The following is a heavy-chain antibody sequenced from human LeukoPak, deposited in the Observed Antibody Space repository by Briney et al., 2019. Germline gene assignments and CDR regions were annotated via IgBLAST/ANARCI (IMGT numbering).Heavy chain of an antibody. D-gene: IGHD2-2*01. J-gene: IGHJ5*02. CDR3: AREGGYCSSTSCWKWFDP. V-gene: IGHV3-74*01. CDR2: INSDGSST. Sequence: GGSLRLSCAASGFTFSSYLMHWVRQAPGKGLVWVSRINSDGSSTSHADSVKGRFTISRDNAKNTLYLQMNSLRAEDTAVYYCAREGGYCSSTSCWKWFDPWGQGTLVTVS. CDR1: GFTFSSYL.